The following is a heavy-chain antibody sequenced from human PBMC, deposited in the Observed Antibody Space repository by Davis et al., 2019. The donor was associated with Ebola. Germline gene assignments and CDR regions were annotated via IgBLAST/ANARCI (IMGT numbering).Heavy chain of an antibody. J-gene: IGHJ5*02. D-gene: IGHD4-11*01. V-gene: IGHV4-39*01. CDR3: ARGPTTVYRFDP. CDR2: IYYSGST. CDR1: GGSISSSSYY. Sequence: PSETLSLTCTVSGGSISSSSYYWGWIRQPPGKGLEWIGSIYYSGSTYYNPSLKSRVTISVDTSKNQFSLKLSSVTAADTAVYYCARGPTTVYRFDPWGQGTLVTVSS.